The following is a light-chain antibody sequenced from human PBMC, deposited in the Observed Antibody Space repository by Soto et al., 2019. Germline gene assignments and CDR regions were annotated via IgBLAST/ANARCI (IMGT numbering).Light chain of an antibody. CDR1: QGIGDT. Sequence: EVVMTQPPATLSVSPGEGATLSCRASQGIGDTLAWYKHKPGQTPRLLIYDTSTRATGVPARFSGSRSGTEFTLTINSLQSEDFAVYYCQRYNNWPLTFGGGTKVESK. CDR3: QRYNNWPLT. J-gene: IGKJ4*01. CDR2: DTS. V-gene: IGKV3-15*01.